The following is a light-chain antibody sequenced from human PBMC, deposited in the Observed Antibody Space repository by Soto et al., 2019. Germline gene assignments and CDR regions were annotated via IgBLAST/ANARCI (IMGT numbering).Light chain of an antibody. CDR1: QSISSW. Sequence: DIQMTQSPSTLSASVGDRVTITCRASQSISSWLAWYQQKPGKAPKLLIYDASSLECGVPSRFRGSGSWTEFTLTISSLQPDDFATYYCQQYNSYSRTFGQGTKVEIK. J-gene: IGKJ1*01. CDR2: DAS. V-gene: IGKV1-5*01. CDR3: QQYNSYSRT.